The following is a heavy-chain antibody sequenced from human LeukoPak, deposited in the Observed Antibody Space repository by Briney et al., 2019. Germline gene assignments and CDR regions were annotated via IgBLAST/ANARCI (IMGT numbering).Heavy chain of an antibody. V-gene: IGHV3-23*01. CDR2: ISGSGGVT. CDR3: TRDRYLGILEWLSDY. CDR1: GFTFRDYY. D-gene: IGHD3-3*01. J-gene: IGHJ4*02. Sequence: SGGSLRLSCAASGFTFRDYYMNWIRQPPGKGLEWISGISGSGGVTYYADSVKGRFTISRDNSKNTLFVHMNSLKTEDTAVYYCTRDRYLGILEWLSDYWGQGTLVTVSS.